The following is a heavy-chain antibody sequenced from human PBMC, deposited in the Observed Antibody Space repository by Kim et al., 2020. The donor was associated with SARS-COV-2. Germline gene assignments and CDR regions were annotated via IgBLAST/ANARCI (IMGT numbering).Heavy chain of an antibody. Sequence: SETLSLTCTVSGGSISSSSYYWGWIRQPPGKGLEWIGSIYYSGSTYYNPSLKSRVTISVDTSKNQFSLKLSSVTAADTAVYYCARQGPRGRIAAATGLRLDPWGQGTLVTVSS. J-gene: IGHJ5*02. V-gene: IGHV4-39*01. D-gene: IGHD6-13*01. CDR1: GGSISSSSYY. CDR3: ARQGPRGRIAAATGLRLDP. CDR2: IYYSGST.